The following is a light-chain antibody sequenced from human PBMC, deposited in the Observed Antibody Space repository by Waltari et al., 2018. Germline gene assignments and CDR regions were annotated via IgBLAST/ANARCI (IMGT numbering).Light chain of an antibody. V-gene: IGLV10-54*01. CDR1: SNNVGNQG. Sequence: QAGLTHPPSVSKGLRQTATLTCTGNSNNVGNQGAAWLQQHQGHPPKLLSYRNNNRPSGISERLSAARSGNTASLTITGLRPEDEADYYCSAWDSSLSAWVFGGGTKLTVL. CDR2: RNN. J-gene: IGLJ2*01. CDR3: SAWDSSLSAWV.